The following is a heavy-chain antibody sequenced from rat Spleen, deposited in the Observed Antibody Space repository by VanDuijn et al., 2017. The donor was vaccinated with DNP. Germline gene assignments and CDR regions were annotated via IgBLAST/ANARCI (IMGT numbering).Heavy chain of an antibody. CDR2: ISYSGRT. CDR1: GYSITNNY. J-gene: IGHJ2*01. V-gene: IGHV3-1*01. Sequence: EVQLQESGPGLVKPSQSLSLTCSVTGYSITNNYWGWIRKFPGDKMEYIGHISYSGRTTYNPSLKSRISITRDTSKNQFFLQLSSVTTEDTATYYCARPYGGHRDYFDYWGQGVMVTVSS. CDR3: ARPYGGHRDYFDY. D-gene: IGHD1-3*01.